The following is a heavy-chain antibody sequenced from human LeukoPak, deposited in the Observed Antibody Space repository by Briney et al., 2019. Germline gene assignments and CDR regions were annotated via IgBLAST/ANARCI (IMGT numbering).Heavy chain of an antibody. J-gene: IGHJ6*02. V-gene: IGHV3-66*01. CDR3: ARGLAMTTVTSYYYYGMDV. Sequence: GGSLRLSCAASGFTVSSNYMSWVRQAPRKGLEWVSVIYSGGSTYYADSVKGRFTISKDNSKNTLYLQMNSLRAEDTAVYYCARGLAMTTVTSYYYYGMDVWGQGTTVTVSS. CDR2: IYSGGST. CDR1: GFTVSSNY. D-gene: IGHD4-17*01.